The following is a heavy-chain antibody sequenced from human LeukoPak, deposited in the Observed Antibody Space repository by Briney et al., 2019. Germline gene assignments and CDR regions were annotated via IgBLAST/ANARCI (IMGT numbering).Heavy chain of an antibody. CDR2: ISGSGGST. Sequence: GGSLRLSCAAPGFTFSSYAMSWVRQALAKGLEWVSAISGSGGSTYYADSVKGRFTISRDNSKNTLYLQMNSLRAEDTAVYYCANDYDILTGYPTFDYWGQGTLVTVSS. D-gene: IGHD3-9*01. V-gene: IGHV3-23*01. CDR3: ANDYDILTGYPTFDY. CDR1: GFTFSSYA. J-gene: IGHJ4*02.